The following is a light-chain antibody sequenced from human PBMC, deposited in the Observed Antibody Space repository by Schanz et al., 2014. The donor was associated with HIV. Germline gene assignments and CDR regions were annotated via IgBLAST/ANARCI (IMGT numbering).Light chain of an antibody. CDR3: QQCSTTPLT. V-gene: IGKV1-33*01. J-gene: IGKJ4*01. CDR1: QSIDNY. CDR2: DAS. Sequence: DIQMTQSPSSLSASVGDRVTITCRASQSIDNYLNWYQQKPGKAPKLLIYDASNLETGVPSRFSGSGSETNFTLTISSLQAEDVAVYYCQQCSTTPLTFGGGTKVEIK.